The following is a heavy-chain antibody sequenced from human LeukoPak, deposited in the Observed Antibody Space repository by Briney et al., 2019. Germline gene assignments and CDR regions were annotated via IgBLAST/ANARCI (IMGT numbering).Heavy chain of an antibody. CDR2: INWNGGST. CDR1: GFTFDDYG. V-gene: IGHV3-20*04. Sequence: GGSLRLSCAASGFTFDDYGMSWVRQAPGKGLERVSGINWNGGSTGYADSVKGRFTISRDNAKNSLYLQMNSLRAEGTALYYCARALDSTPYYDFWSGYYKIDYFDYWGQGTLVTVSS. CDR3: ARALDSTPYYDFWSGYYKIDYFDY. D-gene: IGHD3-3*01. J-gene: IGHJ4*02.